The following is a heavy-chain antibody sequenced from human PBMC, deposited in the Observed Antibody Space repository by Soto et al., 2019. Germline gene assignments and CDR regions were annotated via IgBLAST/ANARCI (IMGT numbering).Heavy chain of an antibody. J-gene: IGHJ4*02. CDR2: IRSKANSYAT. CDR3: TRQLDILTGPTQEYYFDY. Sequence: GGSLRLSCAASGFTFSGSAMHWVRQASGKGLEWVGRIRSKANSYATAYAASVKGRFTISRDDSKNTAYLQMNSLKTEDTAVYYCTRQLDILTGPTQEYYFDYWGQGTLVTVSS. V-gene: IGHV3-73*01. CDR1: GFTFSGSA. D-gene: IGHD3-9*01.